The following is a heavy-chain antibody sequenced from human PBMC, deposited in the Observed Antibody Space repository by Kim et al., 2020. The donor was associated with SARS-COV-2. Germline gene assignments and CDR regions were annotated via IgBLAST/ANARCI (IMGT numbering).Heavy chain of an antibody. J-gene: IGHJ4*02. Sequence: SETLSLTCTVSGGSIRSSDYYWGWVRQSPEKGLEWIGSLHYDGTTYYNPSLKSRVTISVDTSKNQFSLNLTSVTAADTAVYYCARDYYGVLGNFDIWGQGILVTVSS. D-gene: IGHD3-22*01. CDR2: LHYDGTT. CDR3: ARDYYGVLGNFDI. CDR1: GGSIRSSDYY. V-gene: IGHV4-39*07.